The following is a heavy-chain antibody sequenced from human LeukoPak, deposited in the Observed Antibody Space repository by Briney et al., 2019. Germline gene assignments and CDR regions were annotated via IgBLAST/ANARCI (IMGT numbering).Heavy chain of an antibody. CDR3: ARGRYYYDSSGTNLDP. D-gene: IGHD3-22*01. Sequence: VASVKVSCKASGYAFTSYDINWVRQATGQGLEWMGWMNPNSGNTGYAQKFQGRVTMTRNTSISTAYMELSSLRSEDTAVYYCARGRYYYDSSGTNLDPWGQGTLVTVSS. CDR2: MNPNSGNT. J-gene: IGHJ5*02. V-gene: IGHV1-8*01. CDR1: GYAFTSYD.